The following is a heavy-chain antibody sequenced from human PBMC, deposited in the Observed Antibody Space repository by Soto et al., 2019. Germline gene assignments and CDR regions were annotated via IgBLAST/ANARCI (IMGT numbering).Heavy chain of an antibody. V-gene: IGHV4-4*08. CDR2: IYASGNT. D-gene: IGHD3-3*01. J-gene: IGHJ4*02. CDR1: GGSMSTYY. Sequence: SETLSLTCTASGGSMSTYYGNWIRQPPGKGLESIGYIYASGNTYYNPSLKGRVTISLDTSKNQFSLRLNSVTAADTAVYYCARSSIKPQVFMYPFDSWSQGTLVTVSS. CDR3: ARSSIKPQVFMYPFDS.